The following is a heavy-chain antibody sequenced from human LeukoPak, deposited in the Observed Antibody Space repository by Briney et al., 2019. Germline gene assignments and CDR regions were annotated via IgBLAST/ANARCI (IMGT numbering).Heavy chain of an antibody. CDR1: GYTFTGYY. V-gene: IGHV1-2*02. D-gene: IGHD2-2*01. CDR3: ARDHGKDIVVVPAAIRSGMDV. Sequence: ASVKASCKASGYTFTGYYMHWVRQAPGQGLEWMGWINPNSGGTNYAQKFQGRVTMTRDTSISTAYMELSRLRSDDTAVYYCARDHGKDIVVVPAAIRSGMDVWGQGTTVTVSS. CDR2: INPNSGGT. J-gene: IGHJ6*02.